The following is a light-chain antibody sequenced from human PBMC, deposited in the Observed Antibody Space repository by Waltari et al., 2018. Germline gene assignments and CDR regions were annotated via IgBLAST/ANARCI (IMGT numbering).Light chain of an antibody. V-gene: IGKV3-20*01. CDR3: QKYGSLPAT. CDR1: QSISRY. CDR2: DAS. Sequence: EIMLTQSPGTLSLSLGERATLPCRASQSISRYLACYQHKPGQAPRLLIYDASSRATGIPNRFSGSGSGTDFSLTISRLEPKDFAVYYCQKYGSLPATFGQGTKVEIK. J-gene: IGKJ1*01.